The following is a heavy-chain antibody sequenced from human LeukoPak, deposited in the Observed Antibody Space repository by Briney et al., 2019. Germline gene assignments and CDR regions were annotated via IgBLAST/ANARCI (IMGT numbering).Heavy chain of an antibody. V-gene: IGHV4-61*01. D-gene: IGHD1-26*01. CDR1: GGSVSSGTYY. CDR3: ARDQDWDLQSLRYFAY. CDR2: IYYNGNT. J-gene: IGHJ4*02. Sequence: PSETLSLTCTVSGGSVSSGTYYWSWIRQPPGKGLEWIGYIYYNGNTNYNPSLESRVTISIDTSKNQFSLKVNFLTAADTAVYFCARDQDWDLQSLRYFAYWGQGNMVTVSS.